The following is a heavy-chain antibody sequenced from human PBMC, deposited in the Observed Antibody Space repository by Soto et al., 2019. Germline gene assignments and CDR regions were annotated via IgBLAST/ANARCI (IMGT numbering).Heavy chain of an antibody. D-gene: IGHD4-17*01. V-gene: IGHV4-4*02. CDR1: GGSISSSNW. CDR2: IYHSGST. J-gene: IGHJ4*02. Sequence: PSETLSLTCAVSGGSISSSNWWSWVRQPPGKGLEWIGEIYHSGSTNYNPSLKSRVTISVDKSKNQFSLKLSSVTAADTAVYYCVRATVTRGCYFDYWGQGTLVTVSS. CDR3: VRATVTRGCYFDY.